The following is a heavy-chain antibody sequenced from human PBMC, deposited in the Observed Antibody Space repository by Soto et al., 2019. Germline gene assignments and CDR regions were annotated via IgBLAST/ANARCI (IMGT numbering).Heavy chain of an antibody. CDR1: GFTLSSYN. CDR3: ARDHGGSTWFVGNYYYFGVDV. Sequence: EVQLVESGGGLVQPGGALRLSCAASGFTLSSYNMNWVRQAPGKGLEWVSYISGSSDTIYYADSVKGRFTISRDNAKNSLYLPMDSLRDEDTAVYYCARDHGGSTWFVGNYYYFGVDVWGQGTTVTVSS. D-gene: IGHD6-13*01. V-gene: IGHV3-48*02. CDR2: ISGSSDTI. J-gene: IGHJ6*02.